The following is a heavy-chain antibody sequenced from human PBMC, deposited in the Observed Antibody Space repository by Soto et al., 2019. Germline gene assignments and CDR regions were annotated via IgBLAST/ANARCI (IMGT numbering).Heavy chain of an antibody. V-gene: IGHV4-30-2*01. CDR1: GGSISSGGYS. CDR3: ARVKVGDLFRFNWFFDL. J-gene: IGHJ2*01. D-gene: IGHD3-3*01. Sequence: SETLSLTCAVSGGSISSGGYSWSWIRQPPGKGLEWIGYIYHSGSTYYNPSLKSRVSISVDRSKNQFSLKLKSVTETDTAVYYCARVKVGDLFRFNWFFDLWGRGTLVTVSS. CDR2: IYHSGST.